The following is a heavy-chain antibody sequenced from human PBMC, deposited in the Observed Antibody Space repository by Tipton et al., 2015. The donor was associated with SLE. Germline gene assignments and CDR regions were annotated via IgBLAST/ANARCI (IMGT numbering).Heavy chain of an antibody. CDR1: GFTFDDYA. CDR3: ARETTVVTFDY. Sequence: SLRLSCAASGFTFDDYAMHWVRQAPGKGLEWVSGISWNSGSIGYADSVKGRFTISRDNAKNSLYLQMNSLRAEDTAVYYCARETTVVTFDYWGQGTLVTVSS. J-gene: IGHJ4*02. CDR2: ISWNSGSI. V-gene: IGHV3-9*01. D-gene: IGHD4-23*01.